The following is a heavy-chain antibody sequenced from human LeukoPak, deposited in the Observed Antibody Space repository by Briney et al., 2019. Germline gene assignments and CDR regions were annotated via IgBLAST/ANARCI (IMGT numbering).Heavy chain of an antibody. CDR1: GFTFSSYG. CDR2: IRSKAYGGTT. D-gene: IGHD1-26*01. Sequence: PGGTLRLSCAASGFTFSSYGMSWVRQAPGKGLEWVGFIRSKAYGGTTEYAASVKGRFTISRDDSKSIAYLQMNSLKTEDTAVYYCTREIGARDYWGQGTLVTVSS. CDR3: TREIGARDY. V-gene: IGHV3-49*04. J-gene: IGHJ4*02.